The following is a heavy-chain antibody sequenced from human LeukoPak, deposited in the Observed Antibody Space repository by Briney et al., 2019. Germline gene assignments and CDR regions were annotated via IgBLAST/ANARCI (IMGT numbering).Heavy chain of an antibody. CDR1: GGSFSSYY. V-gene: IGHV4-59*01. Sequence: SETLSLTCAVYGGSFSSYYWSWIRQPPGKGLEWIGYIYYSGSTNYNPSLKSRVTISVDTSKNQFSLKLSSVTAADTAVYYCARGGDGYNYVPFDYWGQGTLVTVSS. J-gene: IGHJ4*02. CDR2: IYYSGST. CDR3: ARGGDGYNYVPFDY. D-gene: IGHD5-24*01.